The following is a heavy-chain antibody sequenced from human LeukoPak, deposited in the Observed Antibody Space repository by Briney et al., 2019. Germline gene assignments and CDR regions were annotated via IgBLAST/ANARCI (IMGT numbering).Heavy chain of an antibody. V-gene: IGHV3-9*01. D-gene: IGHD6-13*01. CDR2: ISWNSGSI. CDR1: GFTFDDYA. J-gene: IGHJ4*02. CDR3: AKDSAAGAGGFDY. Sequence: GGSLRLSCAASGFTFDDYAMHWVRQAPGKGLEWVSGISWNSGSIGYADSVKGRFTISRDNAKNSLYLQMNSLRAEDTALYYCAKDSAAGAGGFDYWGQGTLATVSS.